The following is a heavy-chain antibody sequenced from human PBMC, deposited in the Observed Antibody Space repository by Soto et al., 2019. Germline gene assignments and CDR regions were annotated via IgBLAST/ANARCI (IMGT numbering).Heavy chain of an antibody. V-gene: IGHV3-9*01. CDR2: ISWNSGSI. Sequence: EVQLVESGGGLVQPGRSLRLSCAASGFTFDDYAMHWVRQAPGKGLEWVSGISWNSGSIGYADSVKGRFTISRDNAKNSLYLQIKRLRAEDTALYYCAKDVGRAYYYYYMDVWGKGTTVTVSS. CDR3: AKDVGRAYYYYYMDV. J-gene: IGHJ6*03. CDR1: GFTFDDYA.